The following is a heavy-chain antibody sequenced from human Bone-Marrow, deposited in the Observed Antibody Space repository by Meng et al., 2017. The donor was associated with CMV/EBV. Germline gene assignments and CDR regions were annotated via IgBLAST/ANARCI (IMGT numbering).Heavy chain of an antibody. V-gene: IGHV4-34*01. Sequence: GSLRLSCAVYGGSFSGYYWSWIRQPPGKGLEWIGEINHSGSTNYNPSLKSRVTISVDTSKNQSSLKLSSVTAADTAVYYCARGRNYPYWGQGTLVTVSS. CDR2: INHSGST. J-gene: IGHJ4*02. D-gene: IGHD3-10*01. CDR3: ARGRNYPY. CDR1: GGSFSGYY.